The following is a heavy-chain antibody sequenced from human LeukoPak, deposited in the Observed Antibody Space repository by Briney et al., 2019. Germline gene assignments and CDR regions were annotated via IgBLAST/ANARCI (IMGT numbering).Heavy chain of an antibody. V-gene: IGHV1-18*01. CDR1: GYTFTSYG. D-gene: IGHD1-26*01. CDR3: ATLVGATRAFDY. Sequence: GASVKVSCKASGYTFTSYGISWVRQAPGQGLEWMGWISAYNGNTNYAQKLQGRVTMTEDTSTDTAYMELSSLRSEDTAVYYCATLVGATRAFDYWGQGTLVTVSS. J-gene: IGHJ4*02. CDR2: ISAYNGNT.